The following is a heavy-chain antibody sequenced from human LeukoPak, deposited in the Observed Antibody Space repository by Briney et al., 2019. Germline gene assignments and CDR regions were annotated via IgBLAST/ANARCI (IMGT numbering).Heavy chain of an antibody. Sequence: GGSLRLFCEASGFTFNTYAMHWVRQAPGKGLEWVALISYDASNKYYADSVTGRFTISRDNAKNTLHLQMNSLRAEDTAVYYCAKGSRIAVAGIDFYYFGMDVWGQGTTVTVSS. CDR1: GFTFNTYA. V-gene: IGHV3-30*18. D-gene: IGHD6-19*01. CDR2: ISYDASNK. J-gene: IGHJ6*02. CDR3: AKGSRIAVAGIDFYYFGMDV.